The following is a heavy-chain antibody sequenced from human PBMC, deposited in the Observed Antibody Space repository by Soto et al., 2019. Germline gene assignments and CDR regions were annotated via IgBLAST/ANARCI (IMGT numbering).Heavy chain of an antibody. J-gene: IGHJ4*02. Sequence: EVQLVESGGGLVQPGGSLRLSCVASGFTFNYYWMHWVRQAPGKGLMWVSRLQTDGSHPDYADSVKGRFTISRDNAKNTLHLQMNNLRAEATAVYYCARGGDPDYWGQGTLVTVSS. CDR3: ARGGDPDY. V-gene: IGHV3-74*01. D-gene: IGHD3-16*01. CDR2: LQTDGSHP. CDR1: GFTFNYYW.